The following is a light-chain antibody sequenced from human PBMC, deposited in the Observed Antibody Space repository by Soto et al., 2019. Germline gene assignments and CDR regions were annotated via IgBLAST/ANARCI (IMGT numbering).Light chain of an antibody. CDR3: QQYNNYPKT. J-gene: IGKJ2*01. Sequence: EIVMTQSPATLSVSPGEKATLSCGASQSVSNNLAWFQQKPGQVPRLLIYGASNRATGVSARFSGSGSGTEFTLTISSLQSEDFATYYCQQYNNYPKTFGQGTKLEI. CDR2: GAS. V-gene: IGKV3-15*01. CDR1: QSVSNN.